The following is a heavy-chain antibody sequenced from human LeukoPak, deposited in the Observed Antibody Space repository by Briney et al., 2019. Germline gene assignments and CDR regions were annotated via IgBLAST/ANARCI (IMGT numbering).Heavy chain of an antibody. CDR3: ARDGSLAY. CDR2: INSNSGAT. CDR1: GYTFTDYY. J-gene: IGHJ4*02. D-gene: IGHD5-12*01. V-gene: IGHV1-2*02. Sequence: GASVKVSCKASGYTFTDYYIHWVRQAPGQGLEWMGWINSNSGATNYAQKFQGRVTTTRDTSISTAYMELTRLGSDDTAVYYCARDGSLAYWGQGTLVTVSS.